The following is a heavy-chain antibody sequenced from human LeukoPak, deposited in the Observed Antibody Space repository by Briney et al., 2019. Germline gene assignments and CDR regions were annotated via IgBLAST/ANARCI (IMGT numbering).Heavy chain of an antibody. V-gene: IGHV3-66*01. CDR3: AREATAAVWFSFDY. CDR2: IYSGGST. D-gene: IGHD3-16*01. CDR1: EFSVGSNY. J-gene: IGHJ4*02. Sequence: GGSLRLSCAASEFSVGSNYMTWVRQAPGKGLEWVSLIYSGGSTYYADSVKGRFTISRDNSKNTLYLQMNSLRVEDTAIYYCAREATAAVWFSFDYWGQGTLVTVSA.